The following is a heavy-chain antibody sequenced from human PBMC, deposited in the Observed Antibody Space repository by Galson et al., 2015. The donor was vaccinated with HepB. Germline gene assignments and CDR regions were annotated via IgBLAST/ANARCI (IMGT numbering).Heavy chain of an antibody. D-gene: IGHD2-15*01. J-gene: IGHJ6*02. CDR1: GFIFSSHA. CDR2: ISYEGSDK. Sequence: LRLSCAASGFIFSSHAMHWARQAPGKGLEWVALISYEGSDKYYADSVKGRFTISRDNSKNTLYLQMNSLRGEDTAVYYCATVGYSGGTWYSDYYGMDVWGQGTTVTVSS. V-gene: IGHV3-30*04. CDR3: ATVGYSGGTWYSDYYGMDV.